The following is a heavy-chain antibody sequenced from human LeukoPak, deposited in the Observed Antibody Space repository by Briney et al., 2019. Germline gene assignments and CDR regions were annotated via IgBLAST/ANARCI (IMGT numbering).Heavy chain of an antibody. CDR3: ARGSKDVLDY. V-gene: IGHV4-34*01. CDR2: INHSGST. CDR1: GGSFSGYY. D-gene: IGHD2-8*01. Sequence: SETLSLTCAVYGGSFSGYYWSWIRQPPGKGLEWIGEINHSGSTNYNPSLKSRVTISVDTSKNQFSLKLSSVTAADTAVYYCARGSKDVLDYWGQGTLVTVSS. J-gene: IGHJ4*02.